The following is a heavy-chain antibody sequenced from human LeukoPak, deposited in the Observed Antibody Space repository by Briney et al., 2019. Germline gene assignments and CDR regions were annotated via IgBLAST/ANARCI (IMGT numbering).Heavy chain of an antibody. CDR1: GYSFTNYW. J-gene: IGHJ4*02. D-gene: IGHD2-8*01. CDR2: IYPGDSDI. CDR3: ARRAETPNGVCCLFDY. Sequence: GESLKISCQGSGYSFTNYWIGWVLQMPGKDLEWMGVIYPGDSDIRYSPSLQGQVTISADKSISTAYVQWSSLKASDTAMYYCARRAETPNGVCCLFDYWGQGTLVTVSS. V-gene: IGHV5-51*01.